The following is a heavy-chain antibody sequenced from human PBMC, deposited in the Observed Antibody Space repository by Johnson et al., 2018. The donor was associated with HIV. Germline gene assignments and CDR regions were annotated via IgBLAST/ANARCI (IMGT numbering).Heavy chain of an antibody. V-gene: IGHV3-30*02. D-gene: IGHD3-9*01. Sequence: QVQLVESGGGLVQPGGSLRLSCAASGFTVSSYPILWVRQAPGKGLEWVAFTRYDGSNKHYVDSVKGRFTISRDNSKNTLYLQMNSLRVEDTAVYYCARDRTLTGYDASDIWGQWTTVIVSS. CDR3: ARDRTLTGYDASDI. CDR1: GFTVSSYP. CDR2: TRYDGSNK. J-gene: IGHJ3*02.